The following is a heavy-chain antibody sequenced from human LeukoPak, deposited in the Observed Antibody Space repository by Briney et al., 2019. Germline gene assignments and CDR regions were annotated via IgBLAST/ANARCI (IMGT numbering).Heavy chain of an antibody. V-gene: IGHV1-2*02. Sequence: GASVKVSCKASGYTFTGYYMHWVRQAPGQGLEWMGWINPNSGGTNYAQKFQGRVTMTRDTSISTAYMELSRLRSDDTAVYYCARESEDAAAGLATYNWLDPWGQGTLVTVSS. J-gene: IGHJ5*02. CDR3: ARESEDAAAGLATYNWLDP. D-gene: IGHD6-13*01. CDR1: GYTFTGYY. CDR2: INPNSGGT.